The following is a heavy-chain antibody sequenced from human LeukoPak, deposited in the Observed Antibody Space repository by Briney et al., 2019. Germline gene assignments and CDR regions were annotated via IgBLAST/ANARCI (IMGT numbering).Heavy chain of an antibody. J-gene: IGHJ4*02. Sequence: PSETLSLTCTVSGGSISSYYWSWIRQPPGKGLEWIGYIYYSGSTDYNPSLKSRVTISVDTPKNQFSLKLSSVTAADTAVYYCAREINGDYGFGYWGQGTLVTVSS. CDR3: AREINGDYGFGY. CDR1: GGSISSYY. V-gene: IGHV4-59*01. CDR2: IYYSGST. D-gene: IGHD4-17*01.